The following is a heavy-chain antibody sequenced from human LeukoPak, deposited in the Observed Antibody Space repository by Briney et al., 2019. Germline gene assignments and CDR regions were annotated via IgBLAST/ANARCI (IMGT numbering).Heavy chain of an antibody. CDR1: GYTFTSYG. CDR2: IIPIFGTA. D-gene: IGHD3-22*01. J-gene: IGHJ5*02. CDR3: ARVRDYYDSSGPHRPNWFDP. V-gene: IGHV1-69*05. Sequence: SVKVSCKASGYTFTSYGISWVRQAPGQGLEWMGGIIPIFGTANYAQKFQGRVTITTDESTSTAYMELSSLRSEDTAVYYCARVRDYYDSSGPHRPNWFDPWGQGTLVTVSS.